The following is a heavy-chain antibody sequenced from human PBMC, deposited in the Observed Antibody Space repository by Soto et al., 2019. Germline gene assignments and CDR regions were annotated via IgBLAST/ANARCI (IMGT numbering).Heavy chain of an antibody. CDR2: ISGSGGST. D-gene: IGHD3-16*01. J-gene: IGHJ6*03. V-gene: IGHV3-23*01. CDR3: AKDGDYDYIWGSNNSMDV. Sequence: GGSLRLSCAASGFTFSSYAMSWVRQAPGKGLEWVSAISGSGGSTYYADSVKGRFTISRDNSKNTLYLQMNSLRAEDTAVYYCAKDGDYDYIWGSNNSMDVWGKGTTVTVSS. CDR1: GFTFSSYA.